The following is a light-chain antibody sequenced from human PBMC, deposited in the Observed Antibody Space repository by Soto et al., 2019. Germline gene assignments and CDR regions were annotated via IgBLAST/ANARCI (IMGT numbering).Light chain of an antibody. V-gene: IGKV1-39*01. Sequence: DIQMTQSPSSLSASVGDRVTITCRASETIDTYLNWYQQKPGKAPRLLIYFASSLQSGVPVRFSGSGSGTEFTLTISSRQREDFATYFCQQDYNFPRTFGLGTKLEIK. CDR2: FAS. CDR1: ETIDTY. CDR3: QQDYNFPRT. J-gene: IGKJ1*01.